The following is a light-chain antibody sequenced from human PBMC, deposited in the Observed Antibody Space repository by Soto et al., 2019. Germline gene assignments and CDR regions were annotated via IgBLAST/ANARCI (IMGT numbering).Light chain of an antibody. CDR2: GAS. CDR1: QSVSSR. J-gene: IGKJ5*01. V-gene: IGKV3-20*01. Sequence: EIVMTQSPGTLSLSPGERATLSCRASQSVSSRLAWYQQKPGQAPRLLISGASSRATGIPDRFSGGGSGTDFTLTISRLEPEDFAVYYCQQYGYSPITFGQGTRLEIK. CDR3: QQYGYSPIT.